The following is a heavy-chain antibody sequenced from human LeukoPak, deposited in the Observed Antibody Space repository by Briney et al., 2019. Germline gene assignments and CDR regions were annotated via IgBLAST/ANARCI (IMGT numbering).Heavy chain of an antibody. J-gene: IGHJ4*02. D-gene: IGHD4-17*01. CDR3: ARAIDYGDSYFDY. CDR2: IYSSGSA. V-gene: IGHV4-61*02. CDR1: GDSINSGSYY. Sequence: TSQTLSLPCTVSGDSINSGSYYWSWIRQPAGKGLEWIGRIYSSGSANYNPSLKSRVTISVDTSKNQFSLRLSSVTAADTAVYYCARAIDYGDSYFDYWGQGTLVTVSS.